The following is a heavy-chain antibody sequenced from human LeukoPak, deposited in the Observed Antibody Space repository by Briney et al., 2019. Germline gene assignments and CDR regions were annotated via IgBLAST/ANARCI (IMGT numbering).Heavy chain of an antibody. CDR1: GGSISSGSYY. CDR2: IYTSGST. CDR3: AREGPGNEPYDYVWGSYRRGGPFDY. D-gene: IGHD3-16*02. Sequence: PSETLSLNCTVSGGSISSGSYYWSWIRQPAGKGLEWIGRIYTSGSTNYNPSLKSRVTISVDTSKNQFSLKLSSVTAADTAVYYCAREGPGNEPYDYVWGSYRRGGPFDYWGQGTLVTVSS. V-gene: IGHV4-61*02. J-gene: IGHJ4*02.